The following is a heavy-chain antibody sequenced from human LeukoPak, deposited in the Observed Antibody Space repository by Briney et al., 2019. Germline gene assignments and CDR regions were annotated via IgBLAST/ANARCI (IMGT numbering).Heavy chain of an antibody. D-gene: IGHD3-10*01. CDR3: ARDRAYYYGSGSRDYYGMDV. J-gene: IGHJ6*02. CDR1: GFTFSTYE. Sequence: GGSLRLSCAASGFTFSTYEMDWVRQAPGKELEWVSYISSSGSTIYYADSVKGRFTISRDNAKNSLYLQMNSLRAEDTAVYYCARDRAYYYGSGSRDYYGMDVWGQGTTVTVSS. V-gene: IGHV3-48*03. CDR2: ISSSGSTI.